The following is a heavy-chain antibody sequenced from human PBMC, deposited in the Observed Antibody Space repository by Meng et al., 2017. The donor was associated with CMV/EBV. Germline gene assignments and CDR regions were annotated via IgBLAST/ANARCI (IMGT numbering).Heavy chain of an antibody. CDR3: ARDIRYPGTDDAFDI. D-gene: IGHD3-9*01. J-gene: IGHJ3*02. CDR2: MNPNSGNT. Sequence: ASVKVSCKASGYTFTSYDINWVRQATGQGLEWMGWMNPNSGNTGYAQKFQGRVTMTRNTSISTAYMELSSLRSEDTVVYYCARDIRYPGTDDAFDIWGQGTMVTVSS. V-gene: IGHV1-8*01. CDR1: GYTFTSYD.